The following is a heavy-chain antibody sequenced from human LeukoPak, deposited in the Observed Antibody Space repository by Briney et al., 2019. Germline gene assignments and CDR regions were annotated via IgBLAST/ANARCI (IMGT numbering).Heavy chain of an antibody. D-gene: IGHD3-10*01. CDR3: ARWLLWFGELDDY. J-gene: IGHJ4*02. Sequence: EPLSLTCTVSGGSISSSSFYWGWIRQPPGKGLEWIGTIYYSGSTYYSPSLKSRLTISVDTSKNQFSLKLNSVTAADTAVYYCARWLLWFGELDDYWGQGSLVTVSS. CDR2: IYYSGST. CDR1: GGSISSSSFY. V-gene: IGHV4-39*01.